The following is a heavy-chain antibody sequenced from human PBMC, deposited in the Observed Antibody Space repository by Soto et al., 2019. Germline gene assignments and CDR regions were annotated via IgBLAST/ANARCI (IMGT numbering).Heavy chain of an antibody. CDR1: GFTFSSYS. CDR3: ATGEYYYDSSGYYYC. CDR2: ISSSSSYI. D-gene: IGHD3-22*01. J-gene: IGHJ4*02. Sequence: GVSLWLSCATSGFTFSSYSMNCVHQAPGKGLEWVTSISSSSSYIYYADSVKGRFTISRDNAKNSLYLQMNSLRAEDTAVYYCATGEYYYDSSGYYYCWGQGTLVTVSS. V-gene: IGHV3-21*01.